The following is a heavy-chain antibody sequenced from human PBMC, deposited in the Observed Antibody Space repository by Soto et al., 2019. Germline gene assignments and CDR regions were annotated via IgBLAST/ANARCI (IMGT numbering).Heavy chain of an antibody. V-gene: IGHV1-69*01. Sequence: QVQLVQSGAEVKKPGSSVKVSCKASGGTFSSYAISWVRQAPGQGLEWMGGIIPIFGTANYAQKCQCRVTLTADESTSRASLGLSSLRSEDKAVYYCAVYSSAATTGVYYYYYYGRDVWGQGSTVTDS. CDR3: AVYSSAATTGVYYYYYYGRDV. CDR2: IIPIFGTA. D-gene: IGHD6-25*01. J-gene: IGHJ6*02. CDR1: GGTFSSYA.